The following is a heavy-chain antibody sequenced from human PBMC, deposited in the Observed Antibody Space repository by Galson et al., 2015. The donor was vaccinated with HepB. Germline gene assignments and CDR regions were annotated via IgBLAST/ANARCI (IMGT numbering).Heavy chain of an antibody. CDR1: GGSISSYY. D-gene: IGHD1-1*01. Sequence: SETLSLTCTVSGGSISSYYWSWIRQPPGKGLEWIGYIYYSGSTNYNPSLKSRVTISVDTSKNQFSLKLSSVTAADTAVYYCARAPSSYNRNPAGYYYYYYGMDVWGQGTTVTVSS. V-gene: IGHV4-59*01. CDR2: IYYSGST. CDR3: ARAPSSYNRNPAGYYYYYYGMDV. J-gene: IGHJ6*02.